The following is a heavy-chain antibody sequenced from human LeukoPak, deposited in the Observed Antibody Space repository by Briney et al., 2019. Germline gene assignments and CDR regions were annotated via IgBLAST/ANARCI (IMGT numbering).Heavy chain of an antibody. J-gene: IGHJ4*02. CDR1: GYGFTTSP. V-gene: IGHV1-18*01. CDR3: ARDNGRYFFDY. CDR2: ISPYNGDT. D-gene: IGHD2-8*01. Sequence: ASVTVSCKASGYGFTTSPITWVRQAPGQGLEWMGWISPYNGDTFYAAMLQARVTMTTDTSTSTAYMELRSLRSDDTAVYYCARDNGRYFFDYWGQGTLVTVSS.